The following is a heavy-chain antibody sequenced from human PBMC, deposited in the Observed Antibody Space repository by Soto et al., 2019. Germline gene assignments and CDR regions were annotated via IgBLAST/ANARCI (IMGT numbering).Heavy chain of an antibody. J-gene: IGHJ4*02. CDR2: VSHDGSNE. CDR3: AGHVGYFALLSPCDY. V-gene: IGHV3-30*03. D-gene: IGHD3-9*01. Sequence: QVQLVESGGGVVQPGKSLRLSCSVSGFTFTNYDMHWVRQAPGKGLEWVAVVSHDGSNEYYADSVKGRFTIFRDNSKNTLSLQMHSLTSEDTAVYYCAGHVGYFALLSPCDYWGQGTLVTVSS. CDR1: GFTFTNYD.